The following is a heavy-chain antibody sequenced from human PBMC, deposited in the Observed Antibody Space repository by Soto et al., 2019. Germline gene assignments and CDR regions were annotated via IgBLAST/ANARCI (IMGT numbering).Heavy chain of an antibody. V-gene: IGHV4-31*03. Sequence: KPSETLSLTCTVSGGSISSGGYYWSWIRQHPGKGLEWIGYIYYSGSTYYNPPLKSRVTISVDTSKNQFSLKLSSVTAADTAVYYCARDQGSVAGTYYYYYGMDVWGQGTTVTVSS. CDR3: ARDQGSVAGTYYYYYGMDV. D-gene: IGHD6-19*01. CDR1: GGSISSGGYY. J-gene: IGHJ6*02. CDR2: IYYSGST.